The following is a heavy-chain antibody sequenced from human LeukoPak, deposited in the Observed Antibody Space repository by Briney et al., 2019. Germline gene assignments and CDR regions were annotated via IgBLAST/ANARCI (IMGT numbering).Heavy chain of an antibody. CDR2: ISSGSSYI. Sequence: GGSLRLSCAASGFTFSSYSMNWVRQAPGKGLEWVSSISSGSSYIYYADSVKGRFTISRDNAKNSLYLQMNSLRAEDTAFYHCARLDSNGWYSGWGQGILVTVSS. CDR1: GFTFSSYS. J-gene: IGHJ4*02. D-gene: IGHD6-19*01. V-gene: IGHV3-21*04. CDR3: ARLDSNGWYSG.